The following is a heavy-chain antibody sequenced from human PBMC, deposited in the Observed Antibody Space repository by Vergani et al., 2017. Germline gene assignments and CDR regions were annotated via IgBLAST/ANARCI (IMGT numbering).Heavy chain of an antibody. D-gene: IGHD5-12*01. J-gene: IGHJ6*02. Sequence: EVQLLESGGGLVQPGGSLRLSCAASGFTFSSYAMSWVRQAPGKGLEWVSAISGSCGSTYYADSVKGRFTISRDNSKNTLYLQMNSLRAEDTAVYYCAKCGYSGPPPLYYYYYGMDVWGQGTTVTVSS. CDR3: AKCGYSGPPPLYYYYYGMDV. CDR1: GFTFSSYA. V-gene: IGHV3-23*01. CDR2: ISGSCGST.